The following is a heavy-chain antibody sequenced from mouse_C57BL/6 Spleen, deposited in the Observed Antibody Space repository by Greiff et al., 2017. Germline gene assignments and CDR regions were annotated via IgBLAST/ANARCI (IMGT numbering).Heavy chain of an antibody. Sequence: VQLQQPGAELVRPGTSVKLSCKASGYTFTSYWMHWVKQRPGQGLEWIGVIDPSDSYTNYNQKFKGKATLTVDTSSSTAYMQLSSLTSEDSAVYYCARERLLRGGYFDYWGQGTTLTVSS. D-gene: IGHD1-1*01. CDR1: GYTFTSYW. J-gene: IGHJ2*01. CDR2: IDPSDSYT. CDR3: ARERLLRGGYFDY. V-gene: IGHV1-59*01.